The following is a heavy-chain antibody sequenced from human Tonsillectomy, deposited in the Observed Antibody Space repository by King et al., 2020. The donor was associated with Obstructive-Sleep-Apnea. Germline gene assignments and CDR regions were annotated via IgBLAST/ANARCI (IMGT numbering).Heavy chain of an antibody. V-gene: IGHV4-39*01. CDR3: ARPGIRGIDSSCDY. CDR1: GGSISSSSYY. D-gene: IGHD6-13*01. J-gene: IGHJ4*02. Sequence: QLQESGPGLVKPSETLSLTCTVSGGSISSSSYYWGWIRQPPGKGLEWIGSIYYSGSTYYNPSLKSRVTISVDTSKNQFSLKLSSVTAADTAVYYCARPGIRGIDSSCDYWGQGTLVTVSS. CDR2: IYYSGST.